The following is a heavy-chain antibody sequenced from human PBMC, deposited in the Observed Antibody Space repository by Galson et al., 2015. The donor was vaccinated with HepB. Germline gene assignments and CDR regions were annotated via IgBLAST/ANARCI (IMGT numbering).Heavy chain of an antibody. Sequence: SVKVSCKASGYTFTGYYMHWVRQAPGQGLEWMGWINPNSGGTNYAQKFQGRVTMTRDTSISTAYMELSRLRSDDTAVYYCARNIAAAGSYYCYGMDVWGQGTTVTVSS. CDR1: GYTFTGYY. V-gene: IGHV1-2*02. CDR2: INPNSGGT. CDR3: ARNIAAAGSYYCYGMDV. J-gene: IGHJ6*02. D-gene: IGHD6-13*01.